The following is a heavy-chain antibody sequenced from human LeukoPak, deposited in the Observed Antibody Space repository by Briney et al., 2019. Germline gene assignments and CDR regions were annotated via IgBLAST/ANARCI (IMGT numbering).Heavy chain of an antibody. CDR2: IYYSGST. Sequence: SETLSLTCTVSGGSLSSSSYYWGWIRQPPGTGLEWLGSIYYSGSTYYNPSLKSRVTISVDTSKNQFSLKLSSVTAADTAVYYCARQVRDSSPGLYFDYWGQGTLVTVSS. CDR3: ARQVRDSSPGLYFDY. J-gene: IGHJ4*02. CDR1: GGSLSSSSYY. D-gene: IGHD3-22*01. V-gene: IGHV4-39*01.